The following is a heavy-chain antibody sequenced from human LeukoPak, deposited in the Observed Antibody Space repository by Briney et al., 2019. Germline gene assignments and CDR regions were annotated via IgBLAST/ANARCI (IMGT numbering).Heavy chain of an antibody. CDR2: IYYSGST. J-gene: IGHJ3*02. Sequence: SETLSLTCTVSGGSISSSSYYWGWIRQPPGKGLEWIGSIYYSGSTYYNPSLKSRVTISVDTSKNQLSLELSSVTAADTAVYYCARESYYDSSGYSHDAFDIWGQGTMVTVSS. V-gene: IGHV4-39*01. CDR1: GGSISSSSYY. D-gene: IGHD3-22*01. CDR3: ARESYYDSSGYSHDAFDI.